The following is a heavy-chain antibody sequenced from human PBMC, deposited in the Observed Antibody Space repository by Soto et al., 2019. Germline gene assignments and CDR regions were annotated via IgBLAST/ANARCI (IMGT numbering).Heavy chain of an antibody. CDR2: INHSGST. V-gene: IGHV4-34*01. D-gene: IGHD2-15*01. J-gene: IGHJ4*02. Sequence: SETLSLTCAVYGGSFSGYYWSWIRQPPGKGLEWIGEINHSGSTNYNPSLKSRVTISVDTSKSQFSLKLSSVTAADTAVYYCAGRYCSGGSCYRPWGQGTLVTVSS. CDR1: GGSFSGYY. CDR3: AGRYCSGGSCYRP.